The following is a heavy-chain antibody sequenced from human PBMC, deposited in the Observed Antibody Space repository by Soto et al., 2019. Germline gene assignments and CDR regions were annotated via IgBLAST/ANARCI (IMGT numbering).Heavy chain of an antibody. D-gene: IGHD3-9*01. CDR3: ARGHRPRLPNLNYDILTGHQYYYYYYGMDV. CDR1: GCTFSRYS. V-gene: IGHV1-69*13. CDR2: IIPIFGIP. J-gene: IGHJ6*02. Sequence: GASVKVSCKASGCTFSRYSITWVRQAPGHGLEWIGRIIPIFGIPTYAQKFQGRVTFTADESTSTAYMELSSLRSDDTAVYYCARGHRPRLPNLNYDILTGHQYYYYYYGMDVWGQGTTVTVSS.